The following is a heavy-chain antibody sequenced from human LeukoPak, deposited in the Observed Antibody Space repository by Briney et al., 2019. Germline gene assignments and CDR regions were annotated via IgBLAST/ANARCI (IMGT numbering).Heavy chain of an antibody. CDR3: ARAHRDGYKTF. J-gene: IGHJ4*02. CDR1: GFTFSSYS. V-gene: IGHV3-21*01. Sequence: GGSLRLSCAASGFTFSSYSMNWVRQAPGKGLEWVSSISSSSSYIYYADPVKGRFTISRDNAKNSLYLQMNSLRAEDTAVYYCARAHRDGYKTFWGQGTLVTVSS. D-gene: IGHD5-24*01. CDR2: ISSSSSYI.